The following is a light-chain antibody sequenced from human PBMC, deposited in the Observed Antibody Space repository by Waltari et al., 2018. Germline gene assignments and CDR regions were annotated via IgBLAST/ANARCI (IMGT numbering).Light chain of an antibody. CDR1: QSVSRALRT. CDR2: DAS. J-gene: IGKJ1*01. Sequence: EIGLTQSPGTLSLSPGERATLPCRAIQSVSRALRTLAWYQQKPGQAPRLLIYDASTRATGIPDRFSGSGSGTDFTLTISRLEPDDFAVYYCQKYGTLPATFGQGTKVEIK. V-gene: IGKV3-20*01. CDR3: QKYGTLPAT.